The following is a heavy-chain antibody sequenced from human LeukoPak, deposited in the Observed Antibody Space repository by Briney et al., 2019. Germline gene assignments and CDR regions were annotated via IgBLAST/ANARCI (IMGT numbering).Heavy chain of an antibody. CDR3: ALTPRYYYGSGSWFDP. D-gene: IGHD3-10*01. CDR1: GDSVSSNSAA. Sequence: SQILSLTCAISGDSVSSNSAAWNWIRQSPSRGLGWLGRTYYRSKWYNDYAVSVKSRITINPDTSKNQFSLQLNSVTPEDTAVYYCALTPRYYYGSGSWFDPWGQGTLVTVSS. J-gene: IGHJ5*02. CDR2: TYYRSKWYN. V-gene: IGHV6-1*01.